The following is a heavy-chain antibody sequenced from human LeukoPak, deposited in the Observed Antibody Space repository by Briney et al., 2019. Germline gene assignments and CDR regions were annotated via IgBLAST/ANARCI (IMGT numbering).Heavy chain of an antibody. J-gene: IGHJ2*01. Sequence: SPSETLSLTCTVSGGSVSSYYWSWIRQPPGKGLEWIGYMYYSGSTNYNPSLKSRVTISIDTSKNQFSLKLNSVTAADTAVYYCAGYGGYWDWYFDLWGRGTPVTVSP. CDR3: AGYGGYWDWYFDL. D-gene: IGHD4-23*01. CDR1: GGSVSSYY. CDR2: MYYSGST. V-gene: IGHV4-59*02.